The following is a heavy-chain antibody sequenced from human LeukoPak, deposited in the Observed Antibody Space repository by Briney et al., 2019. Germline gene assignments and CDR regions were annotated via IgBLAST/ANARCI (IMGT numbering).Heavy chain of an antibody. CDR3: ARDVGATGYFDY. D-gene: IGHD1-26*01. CDR1: GFTFSSYG. V-gene: IGHV3-30*19. Sequence: GGSLRLSCAASGFTFSSYGMHWVRQAPGKGLEWVAFIPYDGSNKYYADSVKGRFTISRDSSKNTLYLQMNSLRAEDTAVYYCARDVGATGYFDYWGQGTLVTVSS. J-gene: IGHJ4*02. CDR2: IPYDGSNK.